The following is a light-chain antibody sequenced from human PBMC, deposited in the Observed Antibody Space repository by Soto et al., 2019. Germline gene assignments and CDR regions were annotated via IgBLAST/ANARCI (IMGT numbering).Light chain of an antibody. V-gene: IGKV3-20*01. J-gene: IGKJ1*01. CDR3: QQYGSSPPWT. Sequence: EIVLTQSPGTLSLSPGERATLSCRANQSVSSSYLAWYQQKPGQAPRLLIYGASSRATGIPDRFSGSGSGTDFTLTSIRLEPEDFAVYYCQQYGSSPPWTFGQGTKVDIK. CDR1: QSVSSSY. CDR2: GAS.